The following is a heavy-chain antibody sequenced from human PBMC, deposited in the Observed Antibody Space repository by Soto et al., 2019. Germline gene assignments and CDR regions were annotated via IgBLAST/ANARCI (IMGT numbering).Heavy chain of an antibody. CDR1: GFTFSNYA. CDR2: TSDAESRR. V-gene: IGHV3-30*04. Sequence: QVHLVESGGGVVQPGRSLRLSCAASGFTFSNYAMHWVRQAPGKGLEWMAITSDAESRRYYADSGRRRFTISRDNSKNTLYLEMNSLRDEDTALFYCARGSGSGSFLIDYWGQGILVTVSS. D-gene: IGHD3-10*01. J-gene: IGHJ4*02. CDR3: ARGSGSGSFLIDY.